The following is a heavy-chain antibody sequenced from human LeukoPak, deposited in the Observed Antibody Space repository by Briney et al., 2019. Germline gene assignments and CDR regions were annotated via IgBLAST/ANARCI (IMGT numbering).Heavy chain of an antibody. CDR2: MNPNSGNT. CDR3: ARERKLEPGMDV. J-gene: IGHJ6*03. Sequence: GASVKVSCKASGYTFTSYDINWVRQATGQGLEWMGWMNPNSGNTGYAQKFQGRVTMTTDTSTSTAYMELRSLRSDDTAVYYCARERKLEPGMDVWGKGTTVTVSS. CDR1: GYTFTSYD. D-gene: IGHD1-1*01. V-gene: IGHV1-8*01.